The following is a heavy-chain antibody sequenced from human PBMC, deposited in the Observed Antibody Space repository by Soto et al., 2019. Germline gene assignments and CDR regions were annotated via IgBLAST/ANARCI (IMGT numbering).Heavy chain of an antibody. D-gene: IGHD6-19*01. CDR3: ARGFDSSGLSQH. CDR1: GGTFSSYC. V-gene: IGHV1-69*13. Sequence: ASVKVSCNASGGTFSSYCISWVRQAPGQGLEWMGGIIPIFGTANYAQKFQGRVTITADESTSTVYMELSSLRSEDTAVYYCARGFDSSGLSQHWGQGTLVTVSS. J-gene: IGHJ1*01. CDR2: IIPIFGTA.